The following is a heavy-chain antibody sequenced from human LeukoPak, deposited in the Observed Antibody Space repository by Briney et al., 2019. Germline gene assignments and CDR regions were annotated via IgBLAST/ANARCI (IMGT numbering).Heavy chain of an antibody. D-gene: IGHD2/OR15-2a*01. V-gene: IGHV3-23*01. J-gene: IGHJ4*02. CDR3: AKVRRFLSTYFDY. CDR2: ISGSGGST. CDR1: GFTFSSYA. Sequence: GGSLRLSCAASGFTFSSYAMSWVRQAPGKGLEWVSAISGSGGSTYYADSVKGRFTISRDNSKNTLFLQMNSLRAEDTAVYYCAKVRRFLSTYFDYWGQGTLVTVSS.